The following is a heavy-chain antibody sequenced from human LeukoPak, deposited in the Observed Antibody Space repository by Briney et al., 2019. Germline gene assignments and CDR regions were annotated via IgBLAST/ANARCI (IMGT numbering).Heavy chain of an antibody. J-gene: IGHJ3*02. D-gene: IGHD1-26*01. CDR3: ARLDSASSRGDAFHI. V-gene: IGHV3-30-3*01. Sequence: GGSLRLSCAASGFTFSSYAMHWVRQAPGKGLEWVAVISYDGSNKYYADSVKGRFTISRDNSKNSLYLQMNSLRAEDTAVYYCARLDSASSRGDAFHIWGQGTMVTVSS. CDR2: ISYDGSNK. CDR1: GFTFSSYA.